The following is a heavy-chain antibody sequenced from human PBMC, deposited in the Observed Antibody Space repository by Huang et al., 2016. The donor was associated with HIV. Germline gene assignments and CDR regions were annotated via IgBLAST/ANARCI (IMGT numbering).Heavy chain of an antibody. V-gene: IGHV3-30*02. CDR3: VKERGSSRARSSFDF. J-gene: IGHJ3*01. Sequence: QVRLVESGGGVVPPGASLTLSCSASGFPLSAYGMDWVRKEPGKGVEWVSVIRYDGNKDYLIGSVKGRLTISRDNSNNTLYLRMNSLRPEDTAVYYCVKERGSSRARSSFDFWGQGTSVIVSS. CDR1: GFPLSAYG. CDR2: IRYDGNKD. D-gene: IGHD6-13*01.